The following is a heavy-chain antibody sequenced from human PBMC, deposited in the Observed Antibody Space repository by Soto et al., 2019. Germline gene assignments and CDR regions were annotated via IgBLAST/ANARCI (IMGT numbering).Heavy chain of an antibody. D-gene: IGHD2-15*01. CDR3: ARGICSGGSCYCMDV. CDR2: IIPILGIA. V-gene: IGHV1-69*02. Sequence: GASVKVSCKASGGTFSSYTISWVRQAPGQGLEWMGRIIPILGIANYAQKFQGRVTITTDKSTSTAYMELSSLRSEDTAVYYCARGICSGGSCYCMDVWGQGTTVTVSS. CDR1: GGTFSSYT. J-gene: IGHJ6*02.